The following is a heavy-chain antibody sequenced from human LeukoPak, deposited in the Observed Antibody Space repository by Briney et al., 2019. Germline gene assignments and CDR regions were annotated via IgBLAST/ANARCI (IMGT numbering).Heavy chain of an antibody. V-gene: IGHV4-34*01. D-gene: IGHD1-26*01. CDR1: GGSFSGYY. CDR2: INHSGST. J-gene: IGHJ4*02. Sequence: SGTLSLTCAVYGGSFSGYYWSWIRQPPGKGLEWIGEINHSGSTNYNPSLKSRVTISVDTSKNQFSLKLSSVTAADTAVYYCARQSGSYPIDYWGQGTLVTVSS. CDR3: ARQSGSYPIDY.